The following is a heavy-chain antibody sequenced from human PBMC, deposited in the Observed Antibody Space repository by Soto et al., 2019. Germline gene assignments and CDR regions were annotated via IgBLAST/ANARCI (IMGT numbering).Heavy chain of an antibody. J-gene: IGHJ5*02. V-gene: IGHV1-69*06. CDR3: ARASLGPADRAGKGWFDP. Sequence: QVHLVQSGAEVKKPGTSVRVSCKASGGAVSDYVIASVRQAPGQGPEWMGGIIPSFGTANYAQTFLGRVTMTPDKSTNAAFLDLTSLTYEDPAVYYCARASLGPADRAGKGWFDPCGQGTLVTFSS. D-gene: IGHD1-1*01. CDR1: GGAVSDYV. CDR2: IIPSFGTA.